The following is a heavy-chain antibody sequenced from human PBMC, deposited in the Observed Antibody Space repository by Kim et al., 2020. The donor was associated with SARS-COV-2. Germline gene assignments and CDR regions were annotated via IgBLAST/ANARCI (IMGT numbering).Heavy chain of an antibody. CDR2: IWYDGSNK. D-gene: IGHD2-15*01. Sequence: GGSLRLSCTASGFTFSSYGMHWVRQAPGKGLEWVAVIWYDGSNKYYADSVKGRFTISRDNSKNTLYLQMNSLRAEDTAVYYCAMGQVDGGNQYLYFQHWGQGTLVTVSS. CDR1: GFTFSSYG. J-gene: IGHJ1*01. CDR3: AMGQVDGGNQYLYFQH. V-gene: IGHV3-33*01.